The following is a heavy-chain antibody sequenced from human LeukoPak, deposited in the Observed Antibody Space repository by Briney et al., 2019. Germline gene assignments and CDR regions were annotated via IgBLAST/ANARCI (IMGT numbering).Heavy chain of an antibody. CDR2: VSPGDSDT. CDR3: ARHLDDNSGYYYRTMYYFDY. V-gene: IGHV5-51*01. J-gene: IGHJ4*02. Sequence: GESLKISCKGSGYSFTTYRIGWVRQMPGKGLEWMGVVSPGDSDTRYSPSFQGQVTISADKSISTAYLQWSSLKASDTAMYYRARHLDDNSGYYYRTMYYFDYWGQGTLVTVSS. D-gene: IGHD3-22*01. CDR1: GYSFTTYR.